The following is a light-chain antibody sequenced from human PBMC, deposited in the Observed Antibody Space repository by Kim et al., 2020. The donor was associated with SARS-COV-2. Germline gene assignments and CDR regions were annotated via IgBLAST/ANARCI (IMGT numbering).Light chain of an antibody. CDR2: KVS. CDR3: QQYNSRLT. Sequence: SASVGDRVTMTCRASQSINTWWAWYQQKPGKAPKLLIYKVSSLESGVPSRFSGSGSETEFTLTISSLQPDDFATYYCQQYNSRLTFGGGTKVDIK. J-gene: IGKJ4*01. CDR1: QSINTW. V-gene: IGKV1-5*03.